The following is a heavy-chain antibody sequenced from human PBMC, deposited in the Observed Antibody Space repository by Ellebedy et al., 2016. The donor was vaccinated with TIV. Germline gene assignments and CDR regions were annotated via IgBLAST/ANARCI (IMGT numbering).Heavy chain of an antibody. V-gene: IGHV3-23*01. CDR3: AKDLLYWSANDD. CDR2: SGSDGSA. Sequence: GESPKISCAASGFTFGSNAMSWVRQRPGTGLEWVSGSGSDGSAHYADSVRGRFTISRDNFKNMLYLQMNNLRAEDTAVYYCAKDLLYWSANDDWGQGTLVTVSS. CDR1: GFTFGSNA. D-gene: IGHD3-3*01. J-gene: IGHJ4*02.